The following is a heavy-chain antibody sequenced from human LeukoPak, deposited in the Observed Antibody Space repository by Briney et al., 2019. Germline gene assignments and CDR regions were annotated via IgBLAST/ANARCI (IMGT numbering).Heavy chain of an antibody. CDR2: ISSSSSTI. J-gene: IGHJ4*02. CDR1: GFTFSSYA. Sequence: GGSLRLSCAASGFTFSSYAMNWVRRAPGKGLEWVSYISSSSSTIYYADSVKGRFTISRDNAKNSLYLQMDSLRAEDTAVYYCARGSTYYDSSGQVPFDYWGQGTLVTVSS. D-gene: IGHD3-22*01. CDR3: ARGSTYYDSSGQVPFDY. V-gene: IGHV3-48*01.